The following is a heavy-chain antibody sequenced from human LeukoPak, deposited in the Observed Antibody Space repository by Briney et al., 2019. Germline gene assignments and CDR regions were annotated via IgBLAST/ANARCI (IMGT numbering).Heavy chain of an antibody. J-gene: IGHJ4*02. Sequence: GGSLRLSCAASGFTFSSYEMNWVRQAPGKGLEWASYISSSGSTIYYADSVKGRFTISRDNAKNSLYLQMNSLRAEDTAVYYCARALSSSWYDSDYWGQGTLVTVSS. V-gene: IGHV3-48*03. CDR1: GFTFSSYE. CDR3: ARALSSSWYDSDY. D-gene: IGHD6-13*01. CDR2: ISSSGSTI.